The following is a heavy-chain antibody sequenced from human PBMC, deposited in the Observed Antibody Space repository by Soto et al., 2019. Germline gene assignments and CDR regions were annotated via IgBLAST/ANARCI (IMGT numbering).Heavy chain of an antibody. V-gene: IGHV1-2*02. CDR1: GYTFTGYY. CDR3: ASQYGNDAFDI. D-gene: IGHD4-17*01. Sequence: GASVKVSCKASGYTFTGYYMHWVRQAPGQGLEWMGWMNPNSGDTKYEQKFQGRVTMTRNTSISTAYMELSSLRSADTAVYYCASQYGNDAFDIWGQGTMVTVSS. CDR2: MNPNSGDT. J-gene: IGHJ3*02.